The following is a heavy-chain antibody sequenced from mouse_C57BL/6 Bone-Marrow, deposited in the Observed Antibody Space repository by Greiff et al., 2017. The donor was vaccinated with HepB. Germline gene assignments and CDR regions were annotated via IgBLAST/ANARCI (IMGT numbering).Heavy chain of an antibody. CDR3: AYYGSSYPFDY. V-gene: IGHV1-19*01. D-gene: IGHD1-1*01. CDR1: GYTFTDYY. Sequence: VQLKESGPVLVKPGASVKMSCKASGYTFTDYYMNWVKQSHGKSLEWIGVINPYNGGTSYNQKFKGKATLTVDKSSSTAYMELNSLTSEDSAVYYCAYYGSSYPFDYWGQGTTLTVSS. J-gene: IGHJ2*01. CDR2: INPYNGGT.